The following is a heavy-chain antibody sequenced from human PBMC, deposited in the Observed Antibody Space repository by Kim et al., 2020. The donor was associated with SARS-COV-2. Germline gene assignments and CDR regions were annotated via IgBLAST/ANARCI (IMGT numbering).Heavy chain of an antibody. CDR1: GGSISSSSYY. CDR3: ARSSMVRGVLYNWFDP. Sequence: SETLSLTCTVSGGSISSSSYYWGWIRQPPGKGLEWIGSIYYSGSTYYNPSLKSRVTISVDTSKNQFSLKLSSVTAADTAVYYCARSSMVRGVLYNWFDPWGQGTLVTVSS. J-gene: IGHJ5*02. CDR2: IYYSGST. V-gene: IGHV4-39*07. D-gene: IGHD3-10*01.